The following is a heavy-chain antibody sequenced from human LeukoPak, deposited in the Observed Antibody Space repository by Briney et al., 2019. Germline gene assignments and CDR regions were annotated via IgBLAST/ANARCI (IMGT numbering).Heavy chain of an antibody. Sequence: PGGSLRLSCAASGFTVSSNYMSWVRQAPGKGLEWVSVIYSGGSTYYADSVRGRFTISRHNSKDTLYLQMNSLRAEDTAVYYCARDPGHVGDYWGQGTLVTVSS. J-gene: IGHJ4*02. CDR1: GFTVSSNY. CDR3: ARDPGHVGDY. V-gene: IGHV3-53*04. D-gene: IGHD1-26*01. CDR2: IYSGGST.